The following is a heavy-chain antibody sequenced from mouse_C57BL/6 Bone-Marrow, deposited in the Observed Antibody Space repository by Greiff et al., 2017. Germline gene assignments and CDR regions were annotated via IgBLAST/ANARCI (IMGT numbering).Heavy chain of an antibody. CDR1: GYTFTSYW. CDR3: ARDGSSLDWFAY. CDR2: IDPSGSYT. V-gene: IGHV1-69*01. D-gene: IGHD1-1*01. Sequence: QVQLQQPGAELVMPGASVKLSCKASGYTFTSYWMHWVKQRPGQGLEWIGEIDPSGSYTNYNQKFKGKSTLTADKASSTAYMQLSSLTSEDSAVYYCARDGSSLDWFAYWGQGTLVTVSA. J-gene: IGHJ3*01.